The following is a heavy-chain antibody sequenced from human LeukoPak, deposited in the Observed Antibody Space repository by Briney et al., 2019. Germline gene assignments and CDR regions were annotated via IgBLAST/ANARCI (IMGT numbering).Heavy chain of an antibody. V-gene: IGHV4-30-4*01. CDR3: ARWASDRNDY. CDR1: GASISSGAYY. D-gene: IGHD2-21*02. CDR2: IYYSGST. J-gene: IGHJ4*02. Sequence: SQTLSLTCTVSGASISSGAYYWGWLRQPPGKGLEWVVYIYYSGSTYSHPSLKSLVTISVDTSKNQFSLKLSSVTAAYTAVYYCARWASDRNDYWGQGTLVTVSS.